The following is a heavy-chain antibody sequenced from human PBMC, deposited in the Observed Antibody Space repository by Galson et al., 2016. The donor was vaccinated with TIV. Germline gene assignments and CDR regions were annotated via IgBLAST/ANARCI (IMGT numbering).Heavy chain of an antibody. CDR2: MNPNTGKT. J-gene: IGHJ4*02. CDR3: FSGMGSGRPRNFDY. D-gene: IGHD3-10*01. V-gene: IGHV1-8*02. CDR1: GHSFLTYG. Sequence: SVKVSCKASGHSFLTYGINWVRQATGQGLEWMGWMNPNTGKTGYAQSFQGRVTMTRDTSTSTVYMELSSLTSEDTAVYYCFSGMGSGRPRNFDYWGQGTLVTVST.